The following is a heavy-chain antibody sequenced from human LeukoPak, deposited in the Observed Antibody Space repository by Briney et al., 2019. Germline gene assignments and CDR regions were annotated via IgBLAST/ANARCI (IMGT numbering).Heavy chain of an antibody. J-gene: IGHJ5*02. CDR2: ISPGDSDI. D-gene: IGHD6-13*01. Sequence: GESLQISCKGSGYTFTNYWIAWVRQMPGKGLEWMGIISPGDSDIRYSPSFEGQVTISVDKSIGTAYLQWRSLKASDTAMYYCARQGSRTWYRGWFDPWGQGTLVTVSS. V-gene: IGHV5-51*01. CDR3: ARQGSRTWYRGWFDP. CDR1: GYTFTNYW.